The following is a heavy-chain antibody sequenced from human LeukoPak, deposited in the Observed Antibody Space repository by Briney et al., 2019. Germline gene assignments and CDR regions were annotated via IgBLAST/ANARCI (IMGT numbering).Heavy chain of an antibody. CDR1: GFTFSSYW. D-gene: IGHD1-26*01. J-gene: IGHJ4*02. CDR2: IKQDGSEK. Sequence: GGSLRLSCAASGFTFSSYWMTWVRQAPGKGPEWVANIKQDGSEKYCVDSVKGRFTISRDNAKNSLYLQMNSLRAEDTAIYYCARDLGGSQTSWGQGTLVTVSS. V-gene: IGHV3-7*01. CDR3: ARDLGGSQTS.